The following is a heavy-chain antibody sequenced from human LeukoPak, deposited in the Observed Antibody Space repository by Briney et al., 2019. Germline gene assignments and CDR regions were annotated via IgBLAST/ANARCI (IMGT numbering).Heavy chain of an antibody. CDR3: ARGYSSSWLGYFDY. Sequence: GGSLRLSCEASGFTFSGYGIHWVRQAPGKGLEWVAVVSSDGSIKYYADSVKGRLTISRDTSKNTVYLQMNSLGAEDTAFYYCARGYSSSWLGYFDYWGQGTLVTVSS. V-gene: IGHV3-30*03. CDR1: GFTFSGYG. CDR2: VSSDGSIK. J-gene: IGHJ4*02. D-gene: IGHD6-13*01.